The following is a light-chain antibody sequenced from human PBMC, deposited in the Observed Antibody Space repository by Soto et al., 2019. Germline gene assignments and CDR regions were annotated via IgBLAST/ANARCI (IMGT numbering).Light chain of an antibody. Sequence: EIVLTQSPGTLSLSPGERATLSCRASQSVSSSFLAWYQQKPGQAPRLLIYGASSRATGIPDRFSGSGSGTDLTLSISGLEPEDFSVYYCQQYGNSPWTFGQGTKVEIK. V-gene: IGKV3-20*01. CDR1: QSVSSSF. CDR2: GAS. J-gene: IGKJ1*01. CDR3: QQYGNSPWT.